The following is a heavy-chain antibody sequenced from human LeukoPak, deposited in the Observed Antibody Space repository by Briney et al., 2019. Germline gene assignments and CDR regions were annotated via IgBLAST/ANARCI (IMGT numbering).Heavy chain of an antibody. Sequence: GGSLRLSCAASGFTLSSYAMTWVRQAPGKGLEWVAFIRYDGSNKYYADSVKGRFTISRDNSKNTLYLQMNSLRAEDTAVYYCAKDSSGSGSYAFDIWGQGTMVTVSS. CDR3: AKDSSGSGSYAFDI. CDR1: GFTLSSYA. CDR2: IRYDGSNK. J-gene: IGHJ3*02. V-gene: IGHV3-30*02. D-gene: IGHD3-10*01.